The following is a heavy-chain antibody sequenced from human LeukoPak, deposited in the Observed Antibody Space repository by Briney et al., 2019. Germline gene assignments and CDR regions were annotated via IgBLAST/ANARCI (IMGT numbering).Heavy chain of an antibody. D-gene: IGHD2-2*02. J-gene: IGHJ3*02. CDR2: ISAYNGNT. Sequence: ASVKVSCKASGYTFTSYGISWVRQAPGQGLEWMGWISAYNGNTNYAQKLQGRVTMTTDTSTITAYMELRSLRSDDTAVYYCARDGAIVVVPAAIVADDAFDIWGQGTMVTVSS. V-gene: IGHV1-18*01. CDR3: ARDGAIVVVPAAIVADDAFDI. CDR1: GYTFTSYG.